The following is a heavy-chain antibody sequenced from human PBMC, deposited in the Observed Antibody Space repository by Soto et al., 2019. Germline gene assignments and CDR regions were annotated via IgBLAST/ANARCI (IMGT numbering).Heavy chain of an antibody. V-gene: IGHV1-69*13. Sequence: SVKVSCKASGGTFSSYAISWVRQAPGQGLEWMGGIIPIFGTANYAQRFQGRVTITADESTSTAYMELSSLRSEDTAVYYCARDGSKGYSYFYGMDVWGQGTTVTVSS. CDR1: GGTFSSYA. D-gene: IGHD5-18*01. CDR2: IIPIFGTA. J-gene: IGHJ6*02. CDR3: ARDGSKGYSYFYGMDV.